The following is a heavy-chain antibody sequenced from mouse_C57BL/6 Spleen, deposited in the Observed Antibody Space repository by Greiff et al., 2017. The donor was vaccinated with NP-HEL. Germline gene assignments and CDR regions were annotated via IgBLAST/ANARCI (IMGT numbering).Heavy chain of an antibody. D-gene: IGHD1-1*01. Sequence: QVQLQQSGAELVRPGASVTLSCKASGYTFTDYEMHWVKQTPVHGLEWIGAIDPETGGTAYNQKFKGKAILTADKSSSTAYMELRSLTSEDSAVYYCTRGGGSSYVGYFDVWGTGTTVTVSS. V-gene: IGHV1-15*01. J-gene: IGHJ1*03. CDR2: IDPETGGT. CDR3: TRGGGSSYVGYFDV. CDR1: GYTFTDYE.